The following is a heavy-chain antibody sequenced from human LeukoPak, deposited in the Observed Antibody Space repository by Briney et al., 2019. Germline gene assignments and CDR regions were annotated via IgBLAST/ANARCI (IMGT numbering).Heavy chain of an antibody. V-gene: IGHV3-53*01. CDR1: GLTVSSIY. D-gene: IGHD3-10*01. CDR2: IYTGGYT. J-gene: IGHJ4*02. Sequence: GGSLRLSCTASGLTVSSIYRSWVRQAPGKGLQWVSVIYTGGYTFYADSVMGRFTISRDNSKCTLYLKMNSLRAEDTAVYYCASPGGGDYYNSWGQGTLVTVSS. CDR3: ASPGGGDYYNS.